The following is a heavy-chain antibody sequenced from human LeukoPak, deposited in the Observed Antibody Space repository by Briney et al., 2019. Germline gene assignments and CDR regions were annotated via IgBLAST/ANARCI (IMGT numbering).Heavy chain of an antibody. CDR2: ISYDGSNK. J-gene: IGHJ6*03. D-gene: IGHD3-10*01. Sequence: PGGSLRLSCAASGFTFSSYGMSWVRQAPGKGLEWVAVISYDGSNKYYADSVKGRFTISRDNSKNTLYLQMNSLRAEDTAVYYCARGSLGDGWGDFYYYYMDVWGKGTTVTVSS. CDR3: ARGSLGDGWGDFYYYYMDV. CDR1: GFTFSSYG. V-gene: IGHV3-30*03.